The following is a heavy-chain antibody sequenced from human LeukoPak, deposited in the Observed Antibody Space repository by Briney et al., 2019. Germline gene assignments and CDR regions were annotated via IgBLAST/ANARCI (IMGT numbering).Heavy chain of an antibody. CDR1: GFTFSNYG. Sequence: GGSLRLSCAASGFTFSNYGIHWVRQAPGKGLEWVAFIWYDGSNKYYADSVKGRFTISRDNSKNTLYLQMNSLGAEDTAVYYCAKDSGGNQFSYYMDVWGKGTTVTVSS. CDR3: AKDSGGNQFSYYMDV. J-gene: IGHJ6*03. CDR2: IWYDGSNK. D-gene: IGHD4-23*01. V-gene: IGHV3-30*02.